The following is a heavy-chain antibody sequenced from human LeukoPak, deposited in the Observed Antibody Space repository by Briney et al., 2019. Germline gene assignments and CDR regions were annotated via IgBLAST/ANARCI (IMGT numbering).Heavy chain of an antibody. V-gene: IGHV3-74*03. D-gene: IGHD3-10*01. CDR1: GFTLSGHW. CDR2: ISSDGSIT. Sequence: GGSLRLSCVASGFTLSGHWMHWVRQVPGKGLMGVSRISSDGSITTYADSVKGRFTISRDIARNTLYLQMNSLTADDTALYYGARSGYYNGYDYWGQGTLVTVSS. J-gene: IGHJ4*02. CDR3: ARSGYYNGYDY.